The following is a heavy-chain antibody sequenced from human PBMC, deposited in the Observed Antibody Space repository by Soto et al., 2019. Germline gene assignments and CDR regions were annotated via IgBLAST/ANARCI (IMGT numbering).Heavy chain of an antibody. D-gene: IGHD4-17*01. CDR3: AXXYGDYVPRNDX. V-gene: IGHV3-48*01. CDR1: GFTFSSYS. Sequence: EVQLVESGGGLIQPGGSLRLSCAASGFTFSSYSMNWVRQAPGKGLEWISYISSSDINIYYADSVXXXXXXSXXXXXXXXXXXXXXXXXXXXXVYYXAXXYGDYVPRNDXWGQ. J-gene: IGHJ4*02. CDR2: ISSSDINI.